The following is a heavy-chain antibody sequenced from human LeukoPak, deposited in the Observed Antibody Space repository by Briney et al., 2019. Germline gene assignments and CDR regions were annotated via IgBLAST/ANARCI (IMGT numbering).Heavy chain of an antibody. Sequence: SETLSLTCAVYGGSFSGYYWSWIRQPPGKGLEWIGEINHSGSTNYNPSLKSRVTISVDTSRNQFSLKLSSVTAADTAVYYCARAGYCSGGSCYPKTIGGIGAFDIWGQGTMVTVSS. CDR3: ARAGYCSGGSCYPKTIGGIGAFDI. CDR1: GGSFSGYY. D-gene: IGHD2-15*01. CDR2: INHSGST. V-gene: IGHV4-34*01. J-gene: IGHJ3*02.